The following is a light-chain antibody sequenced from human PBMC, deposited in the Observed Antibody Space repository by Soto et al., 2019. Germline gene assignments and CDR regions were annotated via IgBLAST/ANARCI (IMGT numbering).Light chain of an antibody. J-gene: IGKJ2*01. V-gene: IGKV3-15*01. CDR2: TAS. CDR1: QSVSSN. CDR3: QQYHNWPPVT. Sequence: EIVMTQSPATLSVSPGESATLSCTASQSVSSNLAWYQHKPGQAPRLLLYTASTRATGIPARFSGSGSETEFTLTISGLQSEDVAVHYCQQYHNWPPVTFGQGTKLEIK.